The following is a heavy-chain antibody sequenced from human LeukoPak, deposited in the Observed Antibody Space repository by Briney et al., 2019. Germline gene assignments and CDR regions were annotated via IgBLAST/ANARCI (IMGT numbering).Heavy chain of an antibody. CDR2: IYKDGST. CDR3: ARGYCSGRSCYMWYSDY. CDR1: GFTFNTYT. D-gene: IGHD2-15*01. Sequence: GGSLRLSCAASGFTFNTYTMNWVRQAPGKGLEWVSVIYKDGSTYYADSVKGRFTISRDNSKNTVYLQMNSLRAEDTAVYYCARGYCSGRSCYMWYSDYWGQGTLVTVSS. V-gene: IGHV3-53*01. J-gene: IGHJ4*02.